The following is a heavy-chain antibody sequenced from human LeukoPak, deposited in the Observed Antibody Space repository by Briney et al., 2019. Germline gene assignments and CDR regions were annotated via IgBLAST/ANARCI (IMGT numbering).Heavy chain of an antibody. CDR3: AKDSHYGPFYYYYYYMDV. D-gene: IGHD3-10*01. Sequence: GGSLRLSCAASGFTFRNAWMSWVRQAPGKGLEWVAVISYDGSNKYYADSVKGRFTISRDNSKNTLYLQMNSLRAEDTAVYYCAKDSHYGPFYYYYYYMDVWGKGTTVTVSS. CDR2: ISYDGSNK. CDR1: GFTFRNAW. J-gene: IGHJ6*03. V-gene: IGHV3-30*18.